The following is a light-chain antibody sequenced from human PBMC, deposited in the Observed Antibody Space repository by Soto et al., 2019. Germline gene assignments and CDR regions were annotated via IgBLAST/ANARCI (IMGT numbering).Light chain of an antibody. CDR3: SSYTSSSTRL. J-gene: IGLJ3*02. CDR2: DVS. V-gene: IGLV2-14*01. Sequence: QSALTQPASVSGSPGQSITISCTGTSSDVGGYNYVSWYQQYPGKAPKVMIFDVSNRPSGVSDRFSGSKSGNTAFLTISGLQAEDEADDYCSSYTSSSTRLFGGGTKLTVL. CDR1: SSDVGGYNY.